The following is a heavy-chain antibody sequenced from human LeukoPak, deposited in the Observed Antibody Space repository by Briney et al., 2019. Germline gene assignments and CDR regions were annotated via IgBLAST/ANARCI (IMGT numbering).Heavy chain of an antibody. CDR1: GDSVSSINAA. J-gene: IGHJ3*02. D-gene: IGHD2-2*01. CDR2: TYYRSTWGS. Sequence: SQTLSLTCAISGDSVSSINAAWHWIRQSPSRGLEWLGRTYYRSTWGSDYAVSVRSRIIISPDTSKNQFSLQLNSVTPEDTAVYYCTRASYRAFDIWGQGTMVTVSS. V-gene: IGHV6-1*01. CDR3: TRASYRAFDI.